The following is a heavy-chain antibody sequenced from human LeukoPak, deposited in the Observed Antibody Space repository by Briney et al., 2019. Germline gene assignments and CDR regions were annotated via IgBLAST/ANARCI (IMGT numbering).Heavy chain of an antibody. D-gene: IGHD5-18*01. V-gene: IGHV3-64*01. Sequence: PGGSLRLSCAASGFMFSNHDMHWVRQAPGKGLEYVSHISTNGGSTYYAISVKGRFTISRDNSKNTLYLQMGSLRAEDMAVYYCARGRGYIYGYDYWGQGTLVTVSS. CDR3: ARGRGYIYGYDY. J-gene: IGHJ4*02. CDR1: GFMFSNHD. CDR2: ISTNGGST.